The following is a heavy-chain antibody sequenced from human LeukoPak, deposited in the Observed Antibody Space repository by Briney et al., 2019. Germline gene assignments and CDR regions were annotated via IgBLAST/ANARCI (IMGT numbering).Heavy chain of an antibody. CDR3: AREXXXXXXSXDY. J-gene: IGHJ4*02. D-gene: IGHD3-10*01. Sequence: GASVKVSCKASGYTFTSYDINWVRQTTGQGLEWMGWMNPNXGXXXYAXXFQGRVTMTRNTSISTAYMELSSLRSEDTAVYYCAREXXXXXXSXDYWGQGXLVTVSS. V-gene: IGHV1-8*01. CDR2: MNPNXGXX. CDR1: GYTFTSYD.